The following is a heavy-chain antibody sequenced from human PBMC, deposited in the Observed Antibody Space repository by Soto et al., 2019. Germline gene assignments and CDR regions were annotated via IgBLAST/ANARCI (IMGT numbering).Heavy chain of an antibody. J-gene: IGHJ6*02. CDR3: AKGSHPYYYYYGMDV. CDR1: GYSFTSYW. CDR2: IDPSDSYT. Sequence: GESLKISCKGSGYSFTSYWISWVRQMPGKGLEWMGRIDPSDSYTHYSPSFQGHVTISADKSISTAYLQWSSLKASDTAMYYCAKGSHPYYYYYGMDVCGQRTTVTVSS. V-gene: IGHV5-10-1*01.